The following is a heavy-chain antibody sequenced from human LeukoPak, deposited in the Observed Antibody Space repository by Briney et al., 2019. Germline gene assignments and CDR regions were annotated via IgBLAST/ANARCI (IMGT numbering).Heavy chain of an antibody. Sequence: SQTLSLTCTVSGGSISSGSYYWSWIRQPAGKGLEWIGRIYTSGSTNYNPSLKSRVTISVDTSKNQLSLKLSSVTAADTAVYYCARDGADFCSGYYNWFDPWGQGTLVTVSS. J-gene: IGHJ5*02. D-gene: IGHD3-3*01. V-gene: IGHV4-61*02. CDR2: IYTSGST. CDR3: ARDGADFCSGYYNWFDP. CDR1: GGSISSGSYY.